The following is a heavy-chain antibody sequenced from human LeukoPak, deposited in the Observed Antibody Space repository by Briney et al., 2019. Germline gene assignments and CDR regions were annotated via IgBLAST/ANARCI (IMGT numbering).Heavy chain of an antibody. D-gene: IGHD3-3*01. V-gene: IGHV1-24*01. J-gene: IGHJ6*02. CDR3: RYYDFWSGDYYGMDV. CDR1: GYTLTELS. Sequence: APVNVSCKVSGYTLTELSMHWVRQAPGKGLEWMGGFDPEDGETIYAQKFQGRVTMTEDTSTDTAYMELSSLRSEDTAVYYCRYYDFWSGDYYGMDVWGQGTTVTVSS. CDR2: FDPEDGET.